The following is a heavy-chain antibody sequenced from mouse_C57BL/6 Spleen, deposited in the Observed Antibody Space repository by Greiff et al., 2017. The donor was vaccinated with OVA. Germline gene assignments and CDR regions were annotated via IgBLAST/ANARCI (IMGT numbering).Heavy chain of an antibody. Sequence: EVKVVESGGGLVQPGGSLSLSCAASGFTFTDYYMSWVRQPPGKALEWLGFIRNKANGYTTEYSASVKGRFTISRDISNSILYLKMHALRAEDSATCYCARYMGAWFAYWGQGTLVTVSA. CDR2: IRNKANGYTT. CDR1: GFTFTDYY. CDR3: ARYMGAWFAY. J-gene: IGHJ3*01. V-gene: IGHV7-3*01.